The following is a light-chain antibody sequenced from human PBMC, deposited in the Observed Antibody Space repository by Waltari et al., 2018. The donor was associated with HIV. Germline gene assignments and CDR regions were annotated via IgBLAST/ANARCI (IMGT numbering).Light chain of an antibody. V-gene: IGLV1-40*01. CDR3: QSFDSSLTTSGVI. CDR1: SSNIGAGYD. J-gene: IGLJ2*01. Sequence: QSVLTQPPSVSGAPGQRVTISCTGSSSNIGAGYDLNWYQQLPGTAPKLLIYANINRPSGVPDRFSGSKSGSSASLAITGLQAEDEAHYYCQSFDSSLTTSGVIFGGGTKLTVL. CDR2: ANI.